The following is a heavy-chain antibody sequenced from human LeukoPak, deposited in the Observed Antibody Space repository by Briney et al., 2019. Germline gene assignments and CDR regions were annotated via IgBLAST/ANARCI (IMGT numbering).Heavy chain of an antibody. CDR2: INPNSGDT. CDR1: GYTFTAYY. Sequence: ASVKVSCKGSGYTFTAYYMHWVRQAPGQGLEWMGWINPNSGDTHHAQNFQGRVTLIRDTSISTAYMELSRLTSDDTAVYYCARDLSGDGFYIWGQGTMVTVSS. CDR3: ARDLSGDGFYI. D-gene: IGHD2/OR15-2a*01. J-gene: IGHJ3*02. V-gene: IGHV1-2*02.